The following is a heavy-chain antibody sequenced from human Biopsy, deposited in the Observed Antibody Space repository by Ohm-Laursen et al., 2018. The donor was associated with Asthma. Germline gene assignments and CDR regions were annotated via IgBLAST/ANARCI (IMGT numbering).Heavy chain of an antibody. CDR3: VRDGGINVAPGEWSFDL. D-gene: IGHD1-14*01. Sequence: SLRLSCTATGFNLITHTLSWVRQAPGKGLAWVSTISHDGTYKGYTDSVKGRFTISRDYSKSSLYLQMNSLKIEDTSTYYCVRDGGINVAPGEWSFDLWGRGTQVTVSS. J-gene: IGHJ2*01. V-gene: IGHV3-30*04. CDR1: GFNLITHT. CDR2: ISHDGTYK.